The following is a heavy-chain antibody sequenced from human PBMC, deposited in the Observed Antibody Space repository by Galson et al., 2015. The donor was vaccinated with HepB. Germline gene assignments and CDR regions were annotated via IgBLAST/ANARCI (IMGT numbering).Heavy chain of an antibody. CDR3: AKVVYYYDSSGYEPVDY. CDR2: ISGSGGST. D-gene: IGHD3-22*01. Sequence: SLRLSCAASGFTFSSYAMSWVRQAPGKGLEWVSAISGSGGSTYYADSVKGRFTISRDNSKNTLYLQMNSLRAEDTAVYYCAKVVYYYDSSGYEPVDYWGQGTLVTVSS. CDR1: GFTFSSYA. J-gene: IGHJ4*02. V-gene: IGHV3-23*01.